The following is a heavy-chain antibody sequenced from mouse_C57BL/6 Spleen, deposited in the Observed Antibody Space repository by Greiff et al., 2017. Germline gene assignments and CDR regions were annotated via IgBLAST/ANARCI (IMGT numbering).Heavy chain of an antibody. D-gene: IGHD1-1*01. V-gene: IGHV1-55*01. CDR2: ISPGSGST. CDR3: ARDLLITTVVGLDY. J-gene: IGHJ2*01. Sequence: QVQLQQPGAELVKPGASVKMSCKASGYTFTSYWITWVKQRPGQGLEWIGDISPGSGSTNYNEKFKSKATLTVDTSSSTAYMQLSSLTSEDSAVYYCARDLLITTVVGLDYWGQGTTLTVSS. CDR1: GYTFTSYW.